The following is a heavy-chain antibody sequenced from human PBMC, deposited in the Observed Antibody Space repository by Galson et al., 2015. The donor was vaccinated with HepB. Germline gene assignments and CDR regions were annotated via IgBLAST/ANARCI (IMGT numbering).Heavy chain of an antibody. CDR1: GGSISSSSYY. J-gene: IGHJ4*02. CDR3: AGFSGWYGIDY. Sequence: LSLTRTVSGGSISSSSYYWGWIRQPPGKGLEWIGSIYYSGSTYYNPSLKSRVTISVDTPKNQFSLKLSSVTAADTAVYYCAGFSGWYGIDYWGQGTLVTVSS. D-gene: IGHD6-19*01. CDR2: IYYSGST. V-gene: IGHV4-39*01.